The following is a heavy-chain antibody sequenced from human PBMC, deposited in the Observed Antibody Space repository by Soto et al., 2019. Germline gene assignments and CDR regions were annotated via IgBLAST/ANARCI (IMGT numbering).Heavy chain of an antibody. Sequence: SLRFSCAASGFTFSSYAMSWVRQAPGKGLEWVSAISGSGGSTYYADSVKGRFTISRDNSKNTLYLQMNSLRAEDTAVYYCAKGHYGAYYYYYYGMDVWGQGTTVTVSS. V-gene: IGHV3-23*01. J-gene: IGHJ6*02. CDR2: ISGSGGST. CDR1: GFTFSSYA. D-gene: IGHD4-17*01. CDR3: AKGHYGAYYYYYYGMDV.